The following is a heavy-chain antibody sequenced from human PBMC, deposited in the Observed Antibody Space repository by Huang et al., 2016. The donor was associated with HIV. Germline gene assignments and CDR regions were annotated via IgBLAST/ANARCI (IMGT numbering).Heavy chain of an antibody. CDR3: AKADSGAAAGSLVDY. V-gene: IGHV3-23*01. D-gene: IGHD6-13*01. CDR2: ITGRGGSP. CDR1: GFTFSSYA. J-gene: IGHJ4*02. Sequence: VQLLESGGGLVQPGGSLRLSCAASGFTFSSYAMSWVRQAPAKGLEWDSSITGRGGSPYYADSVKGRFTISRDNSKNTLYLQMNSLRAEDRAIYYCAKADSGAAAGSLVDYWGQGTLVTVSS.